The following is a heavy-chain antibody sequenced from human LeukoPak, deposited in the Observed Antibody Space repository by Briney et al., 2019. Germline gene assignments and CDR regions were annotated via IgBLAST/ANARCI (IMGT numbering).Heavy chain of an antibody. J-gene: IGHJ4*02. CDR3: ARDGTAARPGY. CDR2: INPNSGGT. V-gene: IGHV1-2*02. Sequence: GASVKVSCKASGYTFTGYNMHWVRQAPGQGLEGMGWINPNSGGTNYAQKFQGRVTMTRDTSISTAYMELSGLRSGDTAGYYCARDGTAARPGYWGQGTLVTVSS. D-gene: IGHD6-6*01. CDR1: GYTFTGYN.